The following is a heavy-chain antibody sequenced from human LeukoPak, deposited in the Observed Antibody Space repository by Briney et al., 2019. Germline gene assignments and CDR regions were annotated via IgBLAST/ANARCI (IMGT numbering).Heavy chain of an antibody. D-gene: IGHD7-27*01. CDR3: ARTKLGLGVDY. V-gene: IGHV4-38-2*02. CDR1: GYTISSGYY. J-gene: IGHJ4*02. Sequence: SETLPLTCTVSGYTISSGYYWGWIRQPPGKGVEWIGSIYHSGSTYYNPSLKSRVTISVDTSKNQFSLKLSSVTAADTPVYYCARTKLGLGVDYWGQGTLVTVSS. CDR2: IYHSGST.